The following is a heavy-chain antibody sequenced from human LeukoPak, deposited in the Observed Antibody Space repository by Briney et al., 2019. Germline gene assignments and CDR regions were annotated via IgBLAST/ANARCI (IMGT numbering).Heavy chain of an antibody. J-gene: IGHJ4*02. D-gene: IGHD3-10*01. V-gene: IGHV3-21*01. CDR2: ISSSSSYI. Sequence: GGSLRLSCAASGFTFSSYSMNWVRQAPGKGLEWVSSISSSSSYIYYADSVKGRFTISRDNSKNTLYLQMNSLRAEDTAVYYCAKYGGDYYGSGSSGFDYWGQGTLVTVSS. CDR1: GFTFSSYS. CDR3: AKYGGDYYGSGSSGFDY.